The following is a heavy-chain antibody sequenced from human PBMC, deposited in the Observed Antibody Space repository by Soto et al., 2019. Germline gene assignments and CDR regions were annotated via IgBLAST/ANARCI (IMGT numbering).Heavy chain of an antibody. Sequence: PSQTLSLTCAISGDSVSSNSAAWNWIRQSPSRGLEWLGRTYYRSKWYNDYAVSVKSRITINPDTSKNQFSLQLNSVTPEDTAVYYCARDSIYSWNTRPQSWFDPWGQGTLVTVSS. CDR3: ARDSIYSWNTRPQSWFDP. J-gene: IGHJ5*02. CDR1: GDSVSSNSAA. CDR2: TYYRSKWYN. D-gene: IGHD1-20*01. V-gene: IGHV6-1*01.